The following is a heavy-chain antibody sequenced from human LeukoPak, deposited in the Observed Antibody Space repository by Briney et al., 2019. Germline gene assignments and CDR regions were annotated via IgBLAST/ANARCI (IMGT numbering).Heavy chain of an antibody. D-gene: IGHD6-6*01. CDR1: GFTFSSYA. J-gene: IGHJ6*03. V-gene: IGHV3-23*01. CDR3: ASGGKYSSLIGAYYYYYMDV. Sequence: PGGSLRLSCAASGFTFSSYAMSWVRQAPGKGLEWVSAISGSGGSTYYADSVKGRFTISRDNSKNTLYLQMNSLRAEDTAVYYCASGGKYSSLIGAYYYYYMDVWGKGTTVTVSS. CDR2: ISGSGGST.